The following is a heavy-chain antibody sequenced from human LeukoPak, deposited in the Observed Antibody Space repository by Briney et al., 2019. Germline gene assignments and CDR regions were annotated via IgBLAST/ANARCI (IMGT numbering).Heavy chain of an antibody. CDR3: ASYAKDIVVLPAASIYWYFDL. CDR1: GGSFSGYY. Sequence: SETLSLTCAVYGGSFSGYYWSWIRQPTGKGLEWIGEINHSGSTNYNPSLKSRVTISVDTSKNQFSLKLSSVTAADTAVYYCASYAKDIVVLPAASIYWYFDLWGRGTLVTVSS. D-gene: IGHD2-2*01. CDR2: INHSGST. J-gene: IGHJ2*01. V-gene: IGHV4-34*01.